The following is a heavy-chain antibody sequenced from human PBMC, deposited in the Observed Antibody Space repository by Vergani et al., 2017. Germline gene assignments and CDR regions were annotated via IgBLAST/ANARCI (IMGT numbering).Heavy chain of an antibody. V-gene: IGHV1-2*02. J-gene: IGHJ5*02. Sequence: VRLLQSGAEVKKPGASVTVSCKTSGYSFSGYYIHWVRQAPGPGLEWMGWINPRTGSTNFTQTFQGRLTMASETSIRTAYMGLNGLTFDDTAVYYCSRGEGVPASRPPATWFDPGGKGTRVSVAS. D-gene: IGHD2-2*01. CDR2: INPRTGST. CDR3: SRGEGVPASRPPATWFDP. CDR1: GYSFSGYY.